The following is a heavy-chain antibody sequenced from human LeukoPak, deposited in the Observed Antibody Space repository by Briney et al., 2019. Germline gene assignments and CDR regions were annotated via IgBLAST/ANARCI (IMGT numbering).Heavy chain of an antibody. Sequence: SETLSLTCAVYGGSFSGYYWSWIRQPPGKGLEWIGEINHSGSTNYNPSLKSRVTISVDTSKNQFSLKLSSVTAADTAVYCCARGHRRWLPKGSDYWGQGTLVTVSS. V-gene: IGHV4-34*01. D-gene: IGHD5-24*01. CDR1: GGSFSGYY. CDR2: INHSGST. CDR3: ARGHRRWLPKGSDY. J-gene: IGHJ4*02.